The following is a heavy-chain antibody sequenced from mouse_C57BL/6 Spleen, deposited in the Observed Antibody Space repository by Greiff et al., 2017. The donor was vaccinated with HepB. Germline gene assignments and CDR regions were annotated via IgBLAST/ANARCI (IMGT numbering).Heavy chain of an antibody. Sequence: VQLQQSGPELVKPGASVKISCKASGYTFTDYYMNWVKQSHGKSLEWIGDINPNNGGTSYNQKFKGKATLTVDKSSSTAYMELRSLTSEDSAVYYCARYYGSSDYAMDYWGQGTSVTVSS. J-gene: IGHJ4*01. CDR2: INPNNGGT. V-gene: IGHV1-26*01. CDR1: GYTFTDYY. D-gene: IGHD1-1*01. CDR3: ARYYGSSDYAMDY.